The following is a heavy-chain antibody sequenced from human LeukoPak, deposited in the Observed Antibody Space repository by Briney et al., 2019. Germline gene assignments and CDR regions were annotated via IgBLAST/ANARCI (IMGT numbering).Heavy chain of an antibody. J-gene: IGHJ4*02. D-gene: IGHD4-17*01. CDR1: GDSVSRYY. Sequence: SETLSLTCTVSGDSVSRYYWSWIRQPDGKGLEWIGRFYTIGSTNYNPSLKSRVTMSLDTSKNQFSLTLNSVTAADTAVYYCARSAPSVTSYYFDSWGQGTLVTVSS. V-gene: IGHV4-4*07. CDR3: ARSAPSVTSYYFDS. CDR2: FYTIGST.